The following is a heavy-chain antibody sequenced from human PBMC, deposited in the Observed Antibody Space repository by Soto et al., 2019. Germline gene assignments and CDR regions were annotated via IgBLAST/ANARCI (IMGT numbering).Heavy chain of an antibody. CDR2: IYYSVST. D-gene: IGHD3-9*01. CDR1: SGSISSYY. V-gene: IGHV4-59*08. CDR3: GRLEGLATISYYFDY. Sequence: SETLSLTCTVSSGSISSYYWNWVRQPPGKGLELIGYIYYSVSTYYNPSLESRVTISVDTSKNQFSLKLMSLSAADTAVYYCGRLEGLATISYYFDYWGQGALVTVSS. J-gene: IGHJ4*02.